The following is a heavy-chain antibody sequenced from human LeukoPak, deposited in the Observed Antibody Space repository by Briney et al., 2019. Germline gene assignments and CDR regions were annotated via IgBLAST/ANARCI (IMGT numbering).Heavy chain of an antibody. CDR1: GFTFSSYS. J-gene: IGHJ4*02. V-gene: IGHV3-48*01. D-gene: IGHD1-26*01. Sequence: AGGSLRLSCAASGFTFSSYSMNWVRQAPGKRLEWVSYISSSSSTIFYADSVKGRFTISRDNAKNSLYLQMNSLRAEDTAVYYCATGLLTWELRDYWGQGTLVTVSS. CDR2: ISSSSSTI. CDR3: ATGLLTWELRDY.